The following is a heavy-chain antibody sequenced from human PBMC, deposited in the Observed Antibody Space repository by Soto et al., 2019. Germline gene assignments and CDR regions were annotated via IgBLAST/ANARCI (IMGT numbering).Heavy chain of an antibody. CDR1: GYTFTGYY. CDR2: INPKSGGT. J-gene: IGHJ6*03. CDR3: ARRYCSGTSCYASNYYYYMDV. Sequence: GASVKVSCKASGYTFTGYYIHWVRQAPGQGLEWIGWINPKSGGTHYAQNFQGWVTMARDTSISTAYMELSRLKSDDTAVYYCARRYCSGTSCYASNYYYYMDVWGTGTTVTVSS. V-gene: IGHV1-2*04. D-gene: IGHD2-2*01.